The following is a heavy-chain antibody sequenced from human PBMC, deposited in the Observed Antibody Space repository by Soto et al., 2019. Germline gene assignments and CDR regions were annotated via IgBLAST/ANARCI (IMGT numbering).Heavy chain of an antibody. J-gene: IGHJ4*02. V-gene: IGHV1-46*01. Sequence: QVQLVQSGAEVKKPGASVKVSCKASGYTFTSYYMHWVRQAPGQGLEWMGIINPSGGSTTYAQKFQSRVTMTRDPTQRTLYMELNSRRSDDTPVYFCARILSVGHFDFWGQGTLVTVSS. CDR1: GYTFTSYY. CDR3: ARILSVGHFDF. CDR2: INPSGGST.